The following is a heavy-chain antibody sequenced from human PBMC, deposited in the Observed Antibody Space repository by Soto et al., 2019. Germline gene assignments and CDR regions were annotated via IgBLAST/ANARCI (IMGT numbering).Heavy chain of an antibody. V-gene: IGHV4-59*08. D-gene: IGHD2-2*01. CDR1: GGSISSYY. Sequence: SETLSLTCTVAGGSISSYYWSWIRQPPGKGLEWIGYIYYSGSTNYNPSLKSRVTISVDTSKNQFSLKLSSVTAADTAVYYCAGAYQLPSYYYYYYMDVWGKGTTVTVSS. J-gene: IGHJ6*03. CDR2: IYYSGST. CDR3: AGAYQLPSYYYYYYMDV.